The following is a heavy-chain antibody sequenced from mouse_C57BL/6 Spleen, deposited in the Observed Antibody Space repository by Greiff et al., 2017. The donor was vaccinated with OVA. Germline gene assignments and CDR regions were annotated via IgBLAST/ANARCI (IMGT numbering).Heavy chain of an antibody. CDR2: INPNNGGT. D-gene: IGHD2-5*01. CDR3: ASRDSNWSFDY. CDR1: GYTFTDYN. Sequence: VQLQQSGPELVQPGASVKMSCKASGYTFTDYNMHWVKQSHGKSLEWIGYINPNNGGTSYNQKFKGKATLTVNKSTSTDYMELRSLTSENSAVYYGASRDSNWSFDYWGQGTTLTVSS. V-gene: IGHV1-22*01. J-gene: IGHJ2*01.